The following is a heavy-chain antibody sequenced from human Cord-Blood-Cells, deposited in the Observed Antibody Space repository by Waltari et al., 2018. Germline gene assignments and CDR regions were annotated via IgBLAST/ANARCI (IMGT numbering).Heavy chain of an antibody. CDR3: ARDRGCTGGVCFAFDI. V-gene: IGHV3-74*01. CDR2: INRGGRST. CDR1: GFTFSSYW. Sequence: EVQLVESGGGLVQPGGSLRLSCAASGFTFSSYWMHWVRQAPGKGLVWVARINRGGRSTSYADSVKGRFTISRDNAKNTLYLQMNSLRAEDTAVYYCARDRGCTGGVCFAFDIWGQGTMVTVSS. J-gene: IGHJ3*02. D-gene: IGHD2-8*02.